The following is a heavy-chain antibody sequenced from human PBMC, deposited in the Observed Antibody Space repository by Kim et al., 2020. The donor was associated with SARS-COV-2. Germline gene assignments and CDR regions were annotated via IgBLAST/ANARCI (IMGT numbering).Heavy chain of an antibody. Sequence: GGSLRLSCAASGFTFSNFVMSWVRQAPGKGLEWVSAISGSGAGTYYADSVKGRFTISRDNSKNTLYLQMDNLRAEDTAVYYCAKGTYYYWGQGTLVTVSS. CDR2: ISGSGAGT. CDR1: GFTFSNFV. J-gene: IGHJ4*02. D-gene: IGHD1-26*01. V-gene: IGHV3-23*01. CDR3: AKGTYYY.